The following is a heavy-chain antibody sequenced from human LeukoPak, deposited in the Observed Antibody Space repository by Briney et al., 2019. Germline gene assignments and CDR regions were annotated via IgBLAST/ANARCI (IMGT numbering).Heavy chain of an antibody. V-gene: IGHV3-23*01. J-gene: IGHJ4*02. CDR3: AKSIWFRELLGGFDY. D-gene: IGHD3-10*01. Sequence: GRSLRLSCAASGFTVSSDCMSWVRQAPGKWLEWVSAISGSGGSTYYADSVKGRFTISRDNSKNTLYLQMNSLRAEDTAVYYCAKSIWFRELLGGFDYWGQGTLVTVSS. CDR1: GFTVSSDC. CDR2: ISGSGGST.